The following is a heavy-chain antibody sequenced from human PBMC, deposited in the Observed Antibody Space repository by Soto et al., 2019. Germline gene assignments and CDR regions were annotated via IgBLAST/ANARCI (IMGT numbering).Heavy chain of an antibody. Sequence: QVHLQESGPELVKPSQTLSLICSVSGGSIGSGDYYWSWIRQAPGMGLEWIGYIADNGSTIYNPSLQSRVAILLDASRNEFSLILNFVTAADTAVYYCARHLSSWLSESKWGQGTLVTVSS. CDR1: GGSIGSGDYY. V-gene: IGHV4-30-4*01. CDR2: IADNGST. CDR3: ARHLSSWLSESK. D-gene: IGHD3-22*01. J-gene: IGHJ4*02.